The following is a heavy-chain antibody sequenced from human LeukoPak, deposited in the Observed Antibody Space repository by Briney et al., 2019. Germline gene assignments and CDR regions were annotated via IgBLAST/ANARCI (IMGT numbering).Heavy chain of an antibody. J-gene: IGHJ6*02. V-gene: IGHV3-30-3*01. CDR3: ARDIVVVPAAISTHLYHYYYGMDV. CDR2: ISYDETEK. D-gene: IGHD2-2*01. CDR1: GFTFSSYA. Sequence: GGPRSLSCAAPGFTFSSYAMHWVRKAPAKGLKRLAVISYDETEKNYADSVKGRFTISRDNSKNTLYLQMNSLRAEDTAVYYCARDIVVVPAAISTHLYHYYYGMDVWGQGTTVTVSS.